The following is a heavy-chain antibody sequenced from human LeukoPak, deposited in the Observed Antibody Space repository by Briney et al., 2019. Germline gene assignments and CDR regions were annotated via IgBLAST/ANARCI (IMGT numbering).Heavy chain of an antibody. D-gene: IGHD3-10*01. CDR3: ARARFGELSAFDI. CDR1: GFTFSSYW. J-gene: IGHJ3*02. V-gene: IGHV3-7*01. CDR2: INQDESEK. Sequence: GGSLRLSCAASGFTFSSYWMNWVRQAPGKGLEWVANINQDESEKYYVDSVKGRFTVSKDNANNSMDLQMNSLRAEDTAIYYCARARFGELSAFDIWGQGTTVTVSS.